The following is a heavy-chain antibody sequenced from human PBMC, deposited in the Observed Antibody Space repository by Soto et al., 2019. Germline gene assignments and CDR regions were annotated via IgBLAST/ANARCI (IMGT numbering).Heavy chain of an antibody. Sequence: GGSLRLSCAASGFTFSSYGMHWVRQAPGKGLEWVAVIWYDGSNKYYADSVKGRFTISRDNSKNTLYLQMNSLRAEDTAVYYCARDRRLLWFGEDVGGMDVWGQGTTVTVSS. V-gene: IGHV3-33*01. CDR3: ARDRRLLWFGEDVGGMDV. J-gene: IGHJ6*02. D-gene: IGHD3-10*01. CDR1: GFTFSSYG. CDR2: IWYDGSNK.